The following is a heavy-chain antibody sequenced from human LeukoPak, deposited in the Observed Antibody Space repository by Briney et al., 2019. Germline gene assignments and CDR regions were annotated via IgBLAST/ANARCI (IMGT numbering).Heavy chain of an antibody. J-gene: IGHJ4*02. Sequence: GESLKISCKGSGYSFTSYWISWVRQMPGKGLEWMGRIDPSDSYTNYSPSFQGHVTISADKSISTAYLQWSSLKASDTAMYYCARHVRGPYGSGSPIFDYWGQGTLVTVSP. V-gene: IGHV5-10-1*01. CDR2: IDPSDSYT. CDR3: ARHVRGPYGSGSPIFDY. D-gene: IGHD3-10*01. CDR1: GYSFTSYW.